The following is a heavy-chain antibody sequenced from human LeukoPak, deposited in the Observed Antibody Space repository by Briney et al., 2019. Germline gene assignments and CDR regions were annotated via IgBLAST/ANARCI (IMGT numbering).Heavy chain of an antibody. Sequence: PSETLSLTCTVSGDSIRTYYWSWIRQPPGKGLEWIGYIRYSGSANYNPSLRSRVTISIDTSKNQFSLKLSSVTAADTALVHCSRLVYDSWGYYFDYWGQGTLVTVSS. CDR3: SRLVYDSWGYYFDY. V-gene: IGHV4-59*08. CDR1: GDSIRTYY. D-gene: IGHD3-22*01. J-gene: IGHJ4*02. CDR2: IRYSGSA.